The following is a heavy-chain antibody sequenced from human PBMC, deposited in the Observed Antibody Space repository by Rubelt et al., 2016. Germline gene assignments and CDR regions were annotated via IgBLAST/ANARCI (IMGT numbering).Heavy chain of an antibody. CDR3: ARRGLCGFAY. D-gene: IGHD6-25*01. V-gene: IGHV4-59*12. CDR1: GGTIRNYY. J-gene: IGHJ4*02. CDR2: IYYSGIT. Sequence: QVQLQESGPGLVKPSETLSLSCTVSGGTIRNYYWSWVRQPPGRGLEWIGHIYYSGITHYNPSLKSRVTVSLDPSKNQFSLILNSVTGGGTGVYYCARRGLCGFAYWDQGTLVTVSS.